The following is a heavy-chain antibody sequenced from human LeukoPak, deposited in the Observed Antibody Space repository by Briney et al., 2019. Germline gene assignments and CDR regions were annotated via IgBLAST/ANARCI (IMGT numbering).Heavy chain of an antibody. D-gene: IGHD6-13*01. CDR3: ARGLPGGQLSRYDY. J-gene: IGHJ4*02. CDR1: GYSISSGYY. CDR2: IYQSGKT. Sequence: NSSETLSLTCSVSGYSISSGYYWGWIRQPPGKGLEWMGIIYQSGKTYCNPSLESRVTISVDTSKNQFSLKMNSMTAADTAMYYCARGLPGGQLSRYDYWGQGALVTVSS. V-gene: IGHV4-38-2*02.